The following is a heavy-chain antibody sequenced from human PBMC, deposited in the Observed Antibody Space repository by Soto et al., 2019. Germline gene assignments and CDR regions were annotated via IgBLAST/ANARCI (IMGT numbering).Heavy chain of an antibody. Sequence: EVQLLESGGGLVPPGGSLRLSCAASGFTFSNYAMSWVRQAPGKGLEWVSAISGGGGTTYYAGSVKGRFTISRDNSKNPLFLQMNSLRAEDTAVYYCAKFFVETGESSGWPWSFHYWGQGTLVTVSS. CDR1: GFTFSNYA. CDR2: ISGGGGTT. V-gene: IGHV3-23*01. CDR3: AKFFVETGESSGWPWSFHY. J-gene: IGHJ4*02. D-gene: IGHD6-25*01.